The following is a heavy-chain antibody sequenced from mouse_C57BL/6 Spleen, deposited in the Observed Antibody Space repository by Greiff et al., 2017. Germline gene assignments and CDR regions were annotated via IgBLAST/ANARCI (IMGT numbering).Heavy chain of an antibody. CDR1: GYSFTSYW. D-gene: IGHD3-2*02. J-gene: IGHJ4*01. CDR2: LNPSNGGT. Sequence: VQLQQPGTELVQPGASVKLSCKASGYSFTSYWMHWVKQSPGQGLEWIGNLNPSNGGTNYNEKFKSQATLTVDKSSSTAYMQRSSLTSEDAAVYYCASAQATGDYWGQGTSVTVSS. V-gene: IGHV1-53*01. CDR3: ASAQATGDY.